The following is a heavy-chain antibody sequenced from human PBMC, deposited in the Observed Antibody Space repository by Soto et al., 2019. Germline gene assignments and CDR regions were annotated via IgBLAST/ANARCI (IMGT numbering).Heavy chain of an antibody. CDR2: MNPNSGNT. J-gene: IGHJ6*02. Sequence: ASVKVSCKASGYTFTSYDINWVRQATGQGLEWMGWMNPNSGNTGYAQKFQGRVTMTRNTSISTAYMELSSLRSEDTAVYYCARGNSALANLYYDFWSGYYNPSYYYGMDVWGQGTTVTVSS. CDR3: ARGNSALANLYYDFWSGYYNPSYYYGMDV. CDR1: GYTFTSYD. V-gene: IGHV1-8*01. D-gene: IGHD3-3*01.